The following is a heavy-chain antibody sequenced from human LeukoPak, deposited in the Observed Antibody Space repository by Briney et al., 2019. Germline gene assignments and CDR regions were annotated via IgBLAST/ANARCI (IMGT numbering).Heavy chain of an antibody. Sequence: GASVKVSCKASGYTFTSYDINWVRQATGQGLEWMGWMNPNSGNTGYAQKFQGRVIITRNTSISTAYMELSSLRSEDTAVYFCAKDSRGYCSEGACYSIDYWGQGTLVTVSS. CDR1: GYTFTSYD. J-gene: IGHJ4*02. CDR3: AKDSRGYCSEGACYSIDY. CDR2: MNPNSGNT. V-gene: IGHV1-8*03. D-gene: IGHD2-8*01.